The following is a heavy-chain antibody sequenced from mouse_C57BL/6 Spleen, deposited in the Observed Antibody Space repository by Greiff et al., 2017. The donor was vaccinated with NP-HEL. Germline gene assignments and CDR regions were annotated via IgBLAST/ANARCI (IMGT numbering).Heavy chain of an antibody. J-gene: IGHJ4*01. CDR1: GYTFTSYW. CDR2: IYPRSGNT. CDR3: ARYAMDY. V-gene: IGHV1-55*01. Sequence: QVQLQQPGAELVKPGASVKMSCKASGYTFTSYWITWVKQRPGQGLEWIGEIYPRSGNTYYNEKFKGKATLTADKSSSTAYMELRSLTSEDSAVYFCARYAMDYWGQGTSVTVSS.